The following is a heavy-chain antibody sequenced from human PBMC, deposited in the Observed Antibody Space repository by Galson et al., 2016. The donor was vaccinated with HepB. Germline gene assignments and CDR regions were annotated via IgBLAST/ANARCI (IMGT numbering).Heavy chain of an antibody. Sequence: ETLSLTCTVSGGSISSGRYYWGWIRQPTGKGLEWIGSIYYSGTTYYNPSLKSRVTISVDTSKNQFSLKLSSVTAADTAVYFCARPNSSGLSYYYYMDVWGKGTTVTVSS. CDR2: IYYSGTT. D-gene: IGHD6-25*01. V-gene: IGHV4-39*01. CDR1: GGSISSGRYY. CDR3: ARPNSSGLSYYYYMDV. J-gene: IGHJ6*03.